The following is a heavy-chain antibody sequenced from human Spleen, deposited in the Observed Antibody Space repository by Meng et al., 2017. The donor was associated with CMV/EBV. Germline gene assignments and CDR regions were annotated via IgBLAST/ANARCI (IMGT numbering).Heavy chain of an antibody. CDR2: ISYSGST. Sequence: SETLSLTCTVSGGSVSSGIYYWSWIRQPPGKGLEWIGYISYSGSTNYKSSLKSRVTISVDTSKNQLSLKLTSVTAADTAVYYCARHRPIVVVPAAHFDYWGQGTLVTVSS. CDR3: ARHRPIVVVPAAHFDY. J-gene: IGHJ4*02. D-gene: IGHD2-2*01. V-gene: IGHV4-61*01. CDR1: GGSVSSGIYY.